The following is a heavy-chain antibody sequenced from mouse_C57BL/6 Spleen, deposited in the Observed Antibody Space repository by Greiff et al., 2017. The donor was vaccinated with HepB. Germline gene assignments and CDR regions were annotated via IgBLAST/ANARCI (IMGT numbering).Heavy chain of an antibody. V-gene: IGHV1-26*01. CDR3: AREMGHFDY. Sequence: VQLQQSGPELVKPGASVKISCKASGYTFTDYYMNWVKQSHGKSLEWIGDINPNNGGTSYNQKFKGKATLTVDKSSSTAYMELRSLTSEDSAVYYCAREMGHFDYWGQGTTLTVSS. J-gene: IGHJ2*01. CDR1: GYTFTDYY. D-gene: IGHD2-3*01. CDR2: INPNNGGT.